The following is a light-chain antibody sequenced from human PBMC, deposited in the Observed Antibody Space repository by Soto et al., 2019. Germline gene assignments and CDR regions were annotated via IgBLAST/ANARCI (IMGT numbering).Light chain of an antibody. J-gene: IGKJ4*01. CDR1: QSISSY. CDR3: QQYKTYSLT. CDR2: DAS. V-gene: IGKV1-5*01. Sequence: DIQLTQSPSSLSASVGDRVTITCRASQSISSYLNWYQQKPGKAPNPLIYDASSLKSGVPARFSGSGSGTEFTLTISSLQPDDFATYHCQQYKTYSLTFGGGTKVDIK.